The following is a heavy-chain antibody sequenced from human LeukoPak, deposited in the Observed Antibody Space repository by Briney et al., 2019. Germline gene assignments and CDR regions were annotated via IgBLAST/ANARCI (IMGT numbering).Heavy chain of an antibody. CDR2: IIPILGIA. J-gene: IGHJ4*02. V-gene: IGHV1-69*04. D-gene: IGHD3-10*01. Sequence: SVNVSCKASGGTFSSYAISWVRQAPGQGLEWMGRIIPILGIANYAQKFQGRVTITADKSTSTAYMELSSLRSEDTAVYYCARDMAYYYYYFDYWGQGTLVTVSS. CDR1: GGTFSSYA. CDR3: ARDMAYYYYYFDY.